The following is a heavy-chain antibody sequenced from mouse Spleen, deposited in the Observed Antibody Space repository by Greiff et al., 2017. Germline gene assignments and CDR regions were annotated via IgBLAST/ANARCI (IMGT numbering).Heavy chain of an antibody. V-gene: IGHV1-69*02. CDR2: IDPSDSYT. CDR3: ARSNWAHFDY. D-gene: IGHD4-1*01. J-gene: IGHJ2*01. CDR1: GYTFTSYW. Sequence: QVQLQQPGAELVKPGASVKMSCKASGYTFTSYWITWVKQRPGQGLEWIGVIDPSDSYTNYNQKFKSKATLTVDKSSSTAYMQLSSLTSEDSAVYYCARSNWAHFDYWGQGTTLTVSS.